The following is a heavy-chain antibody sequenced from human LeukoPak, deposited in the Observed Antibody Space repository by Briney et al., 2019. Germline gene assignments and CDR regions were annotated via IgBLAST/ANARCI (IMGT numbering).Heavy chain of an antibody. V-gene: IGHV1-2*02. CDR3: ARVVWQSFDCYNGENWFDP. CDR1: GYTFTGYY. Sequence: ASVKVFCKASGYTFTGYYMHWVRQAPGQGLEWMGWINPNSGGTNYAQKFQGRVTMTRDTSISTAYMELSRLRSDDTAVYYCARVVWQSFDCYNGENWFDPWGQGTLVTVSS. CDR2: INPNSGGT. J-gene: IGHJ5*02. D-gene: IGHD5-24*01.